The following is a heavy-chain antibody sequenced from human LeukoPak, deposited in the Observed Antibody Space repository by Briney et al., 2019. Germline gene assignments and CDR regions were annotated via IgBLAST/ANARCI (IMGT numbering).Heavy chain of an antibody. CDR3: ARDLDYDILTGYPYFDY. Sequence: GGSLRLSCAASGFTFSSYGMHWVRQAPGKGLEWVAFIRYDGSNKYYADSVKGRFTISRDNAKNSLYLQMNSLRAEDTAVYYCARDLDYDILTGYPYFDYWGQGTLVTVSS. CDR1: GFTFSSYG. V-gene: IGHV3-30*02. CDR2: IRYDGSNK. D-gene: IGHD3-9*01. J-gene: IGHJ4*02.